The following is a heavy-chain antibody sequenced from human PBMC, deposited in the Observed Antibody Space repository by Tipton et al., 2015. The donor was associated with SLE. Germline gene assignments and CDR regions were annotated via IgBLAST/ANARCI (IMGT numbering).Heavy chain of an antibody. J-gene: IGHJ4*02. V-gene: IGHV1-69*05. CDR1: GYTFTSYG. CDR2: IIPIFGTA. D-gene: IGHD3-22*01. Sequence: QLVQSGAEVKKPGASVKVSCKASGYTFTSYGISWVRQAPGQGLEWMGGIIPIFGTANYAQKFQGRVTITTDESTSTAYMELSSLRSEDTAVYYCARDYDSSGYSLDYWGQGTLVTVSS. CDR3: ARDYDSSGYSLDY.